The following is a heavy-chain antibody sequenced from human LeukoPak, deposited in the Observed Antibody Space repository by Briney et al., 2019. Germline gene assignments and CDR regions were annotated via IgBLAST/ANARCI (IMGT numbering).Heavy chain of an antibody. Sequence: ASVKVSCKASGGTFSSYAISWVRQAPGQGLQWMGGIIPIFGTANYAQKFQGRVTITTDESTSTAYMELSSLRSEDTAVYYCARDKRGDAFDLWGQGTMVTVSS. CDR1: GGTFSSYA. CDR3: ARDKRGDAFDL. V-gene: IGHV1-69*05. J-gene: IGHJ3*01. CDR2: IIPIFGTA.